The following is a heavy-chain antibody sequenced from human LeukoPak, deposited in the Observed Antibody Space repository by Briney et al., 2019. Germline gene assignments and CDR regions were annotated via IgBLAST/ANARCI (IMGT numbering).Heavy chain of an antibody. CDR1: GFTFSSYW. D-gene: IGHD3-10*01. V-gene: IGHV3-7*01. Sequence: PGGSLRLSCAASGFTFSSYWMSWVRQAPGKGLGWVANIKQDGSEKYYVDSVKGRFTISRDNAKNSLYLQMNSLRAEDTAVYYCARDRMWFGELFTSYYYGMDVWGQGTTVTVSS. J-gene: IGHJ6*02. CDR2: IKQDGSEK. CDR3: ARDRMWFGELFTSYYYGMDV.